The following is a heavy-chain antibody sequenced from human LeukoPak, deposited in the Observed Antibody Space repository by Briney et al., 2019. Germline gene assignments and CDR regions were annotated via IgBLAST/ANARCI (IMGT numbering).Heavy chain of an antibody. V-gene: IGHV3-74*01. CDR1: GFTFSRYW. CDR3: ATGNYYDSRGYYTFGY. CDR2: INGDGSTT. D-gene: IGHD3-22*01. Sequence: GGSLRLSCAASGFTFSRYWMHWVRRVPGKGLVWVSLINGDGSTTSYADFVKGRFTISRDNAKNTLSLQVNSLRAEDTAVYYCATGNYYDSRGYYTFGYWGQGTLVTVSS. J-gene: IGHJ4*02.